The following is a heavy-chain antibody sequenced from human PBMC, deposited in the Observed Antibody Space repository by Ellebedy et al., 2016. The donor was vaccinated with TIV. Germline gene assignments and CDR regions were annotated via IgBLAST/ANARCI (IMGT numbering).Heavy chain of an antibody. CDR2: IRSSRSTI. V-gene: IGHV3-48*01. Sequence: GGSLRLSCAASGFTFSSYSMNWVRQAPGKGLEWVSYIRSSRSTIYYADSVKGRFSISRDNGKNSLYLQMNSLRAEDTAMYYCATYYDSTGATFDYWGQGTLVTVSS. CDR1: GFTFSSYS. CDR3: ATYYDSTGATFDY. J-gene: IGHJ4*02. D-gene: IGHD3-22*01.